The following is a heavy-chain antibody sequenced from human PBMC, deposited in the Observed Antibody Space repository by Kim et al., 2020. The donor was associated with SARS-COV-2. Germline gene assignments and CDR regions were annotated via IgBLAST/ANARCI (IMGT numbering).Heavy chain of an antibody. Sequence: ASVKVSCKVSGYTLTELSMHWVRQAPGKGLEWMGGFDPEDGETIYAQKFQGRVTMTEDTSTDTAYMELSSLRSEDTAVYYCATGPYRPSTVTSFDYWGQGTLVTVSS. CDR1: GYTLTELS. J-gene: IGHJ4*02. V-gene: IGHV1-24*01. CDR3: ATGPYRPSTVTSFDY. D-gene: IGHD4-17*01. CDR2: FDPEDGET.